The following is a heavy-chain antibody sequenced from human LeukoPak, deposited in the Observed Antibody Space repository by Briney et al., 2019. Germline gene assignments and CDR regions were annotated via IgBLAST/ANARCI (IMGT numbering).Heavy chain of an antibody. D-gene: IGHD2-15*01. CDR3: ARGRDIVVVVAAIWFDP. V-gene: IGHV3-74*01. CDR1: GFTFSSYW. Sequence: GGSLRLSCAASGFTFSSYWMHWVRQAPGKGLVWVSRINSDGSSTSYADSVKGRFTISRDNAKNTLYLQMNSLRAEDTAVYYCARGRDIVVVVAAIWFDPWGQGTLVTVSS. CDR2: INSDGSST. J-gene: IGHJ5*02.